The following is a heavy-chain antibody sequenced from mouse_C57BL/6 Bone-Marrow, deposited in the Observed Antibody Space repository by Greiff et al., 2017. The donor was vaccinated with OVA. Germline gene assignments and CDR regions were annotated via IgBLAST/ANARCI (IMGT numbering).Heavy chain of an antibody. CDR1: GYTFTSYW. D-gene: IGHD2-2*01. CDR2: IDPSDSYT. J-gene: IGHJ2*01. Sequence: QVQLQQPGAELVRPGTSVKLSCKASGYTFTSYWMHWVKQRPGQGLEWIGVIDPSDSYTNYNQKFKGKATLTVDTSSSTAYMHLSSLTSEDSAVYYCARSGYDPFDYGGQGTTLTVSS. V-gene: IGHV1-59*01. CDR3: ARSGYDPFDY.